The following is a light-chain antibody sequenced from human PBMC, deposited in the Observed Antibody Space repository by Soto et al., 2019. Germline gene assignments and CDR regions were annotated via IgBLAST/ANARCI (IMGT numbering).Light chain of an antibody. CDR3: QHRSDWPLS. Sequence: PGERATLSCRASQSVSSYFAWYQQKPGQAPRLLIYDASTRAAGSPARFSGSGSGTDFTLTISSLKPEDFAVYYCQHRSDWPLSFGGGTKVEIK. CDR2: DAS. CDR1: QSVSSY. V-gene: IGKV3-11*01. J-gene: IGKJ4*01.